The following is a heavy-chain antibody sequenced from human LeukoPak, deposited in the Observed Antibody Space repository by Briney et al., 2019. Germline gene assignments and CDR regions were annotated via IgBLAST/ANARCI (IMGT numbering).Heavy chain of an antibody. V-gene: IGHV4-34*01. D-gene: IGHD3-10*01. CDR2: INHSGGT. Sequence: SETLSLTCAVYGESFSGYYRSWMRQPPGKGLELIGEINHSGGTNYNPALKSRVTISVDTSKNQFSLKLSSVTAADTAVYYCARRATTSRFTIIRGSPVRLYYYYMDVWGKGTTVTISS. CDR1: GESFSGYY. J-gene: IGHJ6*03. CDR3: ARRATTSRFTIIRGSPVRLYYYYMDV.